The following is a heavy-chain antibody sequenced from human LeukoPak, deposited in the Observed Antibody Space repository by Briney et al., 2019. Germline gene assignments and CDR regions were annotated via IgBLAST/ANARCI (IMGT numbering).Heavy chain of an antibody. J-gene: IGHJ4*02. D-gene: IGHD3-10*01. V-gene: IGHV3-23*01. Sequence: PGGSLRLSCAPSGFTFDNFAMTWVRQAPGKGLEWVSEITGSGGSTYYADSVKSRFTISRDNSKNTLYLQMNSLRAEDTAIYYCARGLFDFDYWGQGTLVTVSS. CDR2: ITGSGGST. CDR1: GFTFDNFA. CDR3: ARGLFDFDY.